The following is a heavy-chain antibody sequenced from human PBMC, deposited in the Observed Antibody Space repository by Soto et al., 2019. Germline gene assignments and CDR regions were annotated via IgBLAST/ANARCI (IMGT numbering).Heavy chain of an antibody. CDR3: ARDNGSGWFDY. J-gene: IGHJ4*02. D-gene: IGHD6-19*01. Sequence: GGSLRLSCAASGFTFSSYEMNWVRQAPGKGLEWVSYIRSSGSIIYYADSVKGRFTISRDNAKNSLDLQMNSLSAEDSALYYCARDNGSGWFDYWGQGTLVTVSS. V-gene: IGHV3-48*03. CDR1: GFTFSSYE. CDR2: IRSSGSII.